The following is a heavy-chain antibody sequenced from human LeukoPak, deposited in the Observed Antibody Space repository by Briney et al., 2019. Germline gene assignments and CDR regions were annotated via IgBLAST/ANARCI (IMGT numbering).Heavy chain of an antibody. Sequence: SVKVSCKASGGTYSSDAISWVRQAPGQGLEWMGGIIPTFGTANYANKFQGRVTITADESTSTAYMALSRLRSEDTDVYYCARSPPITMVREVAVNWFEHWGEGTLLTVSS. V-gene: IGHV1-69*13. D-gene: IGHD3-10*01. J-gene: IGHJ5*02. CDR1: GGTYSSDA. CDR2: IIPTFGTA. CDR3: ARSPPITMVREVAVNWFEH.